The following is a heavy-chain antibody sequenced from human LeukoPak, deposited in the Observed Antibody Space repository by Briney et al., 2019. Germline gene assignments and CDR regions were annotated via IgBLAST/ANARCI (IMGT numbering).Heavy chain of an antibody. J-gene: IGHJ5*02. D-gene: IGHD2-2*01. Sequence: SETLSLTCAVYGGSFSDHSWIWIRQPPGKGLEWIGEINHGGSTTYNPSLKSRVTISVDTSKNQSSLKLRSVTAADTAVYYCARGGRGVPTARRFKFGDCFDPWGPGTLVTASS. CDR3: ARGGRGVPTARRFKFGDCFDP. V-gene: IGHV4-34*01. CDR1: GGSFSDHS. CDR2: INHGGST.